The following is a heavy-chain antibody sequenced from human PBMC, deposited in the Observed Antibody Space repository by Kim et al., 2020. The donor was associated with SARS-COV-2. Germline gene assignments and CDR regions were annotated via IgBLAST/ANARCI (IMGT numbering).Heavy chain of an antibody. CDR3: ARGGRGSGCSSTSCWPGRGNNWFDP. CDR1: GGTFSSYA. Sequence: SVKVSCKASGGTFSSYAISWVRQAPGQGLEWMGGIIPIFGTANYAQKFQGRVTITADESTSTAYMELSSLRSEDTAVYYCARGGRGSGCSSTSCWPGRGNNWFDPWGQGTLVTVSS. CDR2: IIPIFGTA. J-gene: IGHJ5*02. V-gene: IGHV1-69*13. D-gene: IGHD2-2*01.